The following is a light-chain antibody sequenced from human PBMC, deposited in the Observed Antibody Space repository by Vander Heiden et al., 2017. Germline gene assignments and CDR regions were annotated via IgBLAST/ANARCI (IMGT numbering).Light chain of an antibody. V-gene: IGKV3-15*01. CDR1: QSVNTN. CDR3: QQYNNWPPIT. CDR2: GAC. Sequence: IIMTQSPTTLSVSPGERATLSCRASQSVNTNLAWYQQKPGQAPRLLIYGACVRASDIPDRFSGSGSGTEFTLTISSLQSEDFAVYYCQQYNNWPPITFGPGTKVDIK. J-gene: IGKJ3*01.